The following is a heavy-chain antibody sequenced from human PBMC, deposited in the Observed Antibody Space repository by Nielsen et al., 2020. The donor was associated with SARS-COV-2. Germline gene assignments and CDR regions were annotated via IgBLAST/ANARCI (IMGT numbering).Heavy chain of an antibody. CDR2: ISYDGSNK. CDR3: ARDGGSSGWYEGLDY. V-gene: IGHV3-30-3*01. Sequence: VRQAPGKGLEWVAVISYDGSNKYYADSVKGRFTISRDNSKNTLYLQMNGLRAEDTAVYYCARDGGSSGWYEGLDYWGQGTLVTVSS. D-gene: IGHD6-19*01. J-gene: IGHJ4*02.